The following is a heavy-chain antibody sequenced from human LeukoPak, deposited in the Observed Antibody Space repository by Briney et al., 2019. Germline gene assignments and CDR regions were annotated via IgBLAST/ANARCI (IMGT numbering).Heavy chain of an antibody. Sequence: GGSLRLSCAASGFAFSSYGMHWVRQAPGEGLEWVAVISYDGSNKYYADSVKGRFTISRDNSKNTLYLQMNSLRAEDTAVYYCAKGAKHFDYWGQGTLVTVSS. CDR2: ISYDGSNK. D-gene: IGHD2-21*01. CDR1: GFAFSSYG. J-gene: IGHJ4*02. CDR3: AKGAKHFDY. V-gene: IGHV3-30*18.